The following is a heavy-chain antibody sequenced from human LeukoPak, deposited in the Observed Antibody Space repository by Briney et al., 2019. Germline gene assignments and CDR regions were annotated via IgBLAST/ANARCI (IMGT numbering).Heavy chain of an antibody. CDR2: INHSGST. J-gene: IGHJ6*02. Sequence: SETLSPTCAVYGGSFRGYYWGWIRPPPKKGLEWIGEINHSGSTNYNPSLKSRVTISVDTSKNQFSLKVRSVTAADTAVYYCARGHVGSYAYYYYYGMDVWGQGTTVTVSS. CDR1: GGSFRGYY. V-gene: IGHV4-34*01. CDR3: ARGHVGSYAYYYYYGMDV. D-gene: IGHD2-8*01.